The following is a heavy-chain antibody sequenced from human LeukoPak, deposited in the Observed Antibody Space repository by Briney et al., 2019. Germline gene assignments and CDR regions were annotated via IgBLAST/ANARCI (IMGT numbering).Heavy chain of an antibody. V-gene: IGHV3-23*01. CDR3: AKGMGTNDY. CDR2: ISGSGGST. CDR1: EFTFSSYA. Sequence: PGGSMRLSCAASEFTFSSYAMTWVRQAPGKGLEWVSAISGSGGSTYYADSVKGRFTVSRDNSRNPLYVQMNSLRAEDTAVYYCAKGMGTNDYWGQGTLVTVSS. J-gene: IGHJ4*02. D-gene: IGHD7-27*01.